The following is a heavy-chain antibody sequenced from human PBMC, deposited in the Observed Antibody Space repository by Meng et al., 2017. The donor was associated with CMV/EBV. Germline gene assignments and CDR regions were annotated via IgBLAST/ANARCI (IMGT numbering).Heavy chain of an antibody. V-gene: IGHV1-8*01. CDR2: MNPNSGNT. CDR3: ARGPEHAANDIVVVPAARTGTYYYYGMDV. J-gene: IGHJ6*02. CDR1: GYTFTSYD. D-gene: IGHD2-2*01. Sequence: ASVQVSCKASGYTFTSYDIKWVRQATGQGIEWMGWMNPNSGNTGYAQKFQGRVTMTRNTSISTAYMELSSLRSEDTAVYYCARGPEHAANDIVVVPAARTGTYYYYGMDVWGQGTT.